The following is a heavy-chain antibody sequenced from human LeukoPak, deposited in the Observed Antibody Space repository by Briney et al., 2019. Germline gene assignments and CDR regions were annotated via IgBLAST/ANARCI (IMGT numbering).Heavy chain of an antibody. V-gene: IGHV4-39*01. CDR2: IYYSGST. D-gene: IGHD5-18*01. CDR1: GGSVSSSRYY. Sequence: SETLSLTCAVSGGSVSSSRYYWGWIRQPPGKGLDWIGSIYYSGSTKYKTSLMSRVTISVDTSNNQFSLNLTSVTAADTAVYYCARSGPVASYHYFMDVWGKGTTVTVSS. J-gene: IGHJ6*03. CDR3: ARSGPVASYHYFMDV.